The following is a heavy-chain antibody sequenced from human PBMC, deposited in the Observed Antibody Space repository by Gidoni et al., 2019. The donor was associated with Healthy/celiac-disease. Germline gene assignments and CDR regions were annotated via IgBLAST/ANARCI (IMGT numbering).Heavy chain of an antibody. CDR1: GGSISSGGYY. V-gene: IGHV4-31*03. CDR3: ARESRGGIEYSRIYGMDV. Sequence: QVQLQESGPGLVKHSQTLSLTCTVSGGSISSGGYYWSWIRQHPGTGLEWIGYIYYSGSTYYNPSLKSRVTISVDTSKNQFSLKLSSVTAADTAVYYCARESRGGIEYSRIYGMDVWGQGTTVTVSS. D-gene: IGHD6-6*01. CDR2: IYYSGST. J-gene: IGHJ6*02.